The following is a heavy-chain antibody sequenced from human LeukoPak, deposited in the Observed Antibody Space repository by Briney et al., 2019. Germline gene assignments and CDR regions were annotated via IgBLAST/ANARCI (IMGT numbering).Heavy chain of an antibody. V-gene: IGHV4-30-4*08. CDR1: GGSISSGDYY. CDR3: ARGQQLVDYFDY. D-gene: IGHD6-6*01. J-gene: IGHJ4*02. CDR2: IYYSGST. Sequence: SETLSLTCTVSGGSISSGDYYWSWIRQPPGKGLEWIGYIYYSGSTYYNPSLKSRVTISVDTSKNQFSLKLSSVTAADTAVYYCARGQQLVDYFDYWGQGTLVTVSS.